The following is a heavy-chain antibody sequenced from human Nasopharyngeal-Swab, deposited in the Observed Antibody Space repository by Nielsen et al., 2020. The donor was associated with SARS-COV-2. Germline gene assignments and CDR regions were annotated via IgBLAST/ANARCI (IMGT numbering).Heavy chain of an antibody. CDR3: ARDAAGYCSSTSCCAGTGMDV. V-gene: IGHV4-30-4*01. D-gene: IGHD2-2*01. Sequence: WIRQPPGKGLEWIGYIYYSGSTYYNPSLKSRVTISVDTSKNQFSLKLSSVTAADTAVYYCARDAAGYCSSTSCCAGTGMDVWGQGTTVTVSS. J-gene: IGHJ6*02. CDR2: IYYSGST.